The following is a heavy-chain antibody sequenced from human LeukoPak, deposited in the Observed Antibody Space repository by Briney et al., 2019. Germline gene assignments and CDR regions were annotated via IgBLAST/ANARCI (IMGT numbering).Heavy chain of an antibody. V-gene: IGHV1-2*02. J-gene: IGHJ5*02. CDR1: GYTFTGYY. Sequence: ASVKVSCKASGYTFTGYYMHWVRQAPGQGLEWMGWINPNSGGTNYAQKFQGRVTMTRDTSISTAYMELSRLGSDDTAVYYCARVAVALDWFDPWGQGTLVTVSS. CDR3: ARVAVALDWFDP. CDR2: INPNSGGT. D-gene: IGHD6-19*01.